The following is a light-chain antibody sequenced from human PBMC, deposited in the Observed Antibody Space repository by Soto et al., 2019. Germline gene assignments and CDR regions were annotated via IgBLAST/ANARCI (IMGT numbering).Light chain of an antibody. CDR2: QNS. CDR1: NWGIN. CDR3: QAWDSSTVV. Sequence: SYELTQPPSVSVSPGQTASITCSGINWGINMLAGIYQNSKRPSGIPERFSGSNSGNTATLTISGTQAMDEADYYCQAWDSSTVVFGGGTKLTVL. V-gene: IGLV3-1*01. J-gene: IGLJ2*01.